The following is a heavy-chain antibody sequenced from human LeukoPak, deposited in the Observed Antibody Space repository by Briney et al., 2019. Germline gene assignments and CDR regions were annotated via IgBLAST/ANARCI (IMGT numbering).Heavy chain of an antibody. Sequence: GGSLRLSCAASGFTFSDYYMSWIRQAPGKGLEWVSYISSSGSTIYYADSVKGRFTISRDNAKNSLYLQMNSLRAEDTAVYYCARDRECSSTSCYSAFDIWGQGTMVTVSS. D-gene: IGHD2-2*02. V-gene: IGHV3-11*01. CDR1: GFTFSDYY. CDR2: ISSSGSTI. CDR3: ARDRECSSTSCYSAFDI. J-gene: IGHJ3*02.